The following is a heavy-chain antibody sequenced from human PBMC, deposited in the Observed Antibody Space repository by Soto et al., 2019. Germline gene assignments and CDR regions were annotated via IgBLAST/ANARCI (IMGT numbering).Heavy chain of an antibody. CDR3: ASALTSIAAAGTASWYYYYYGMDV. CDR1: GGTFSSYA. D-gene: IGHD6-13*01. Sequence: QVQLVQSGAEVKKPGSSVKVSCKASGGTFSSYAISWVRQAPGQGLEWMGGIIPIFGTANYAQKFQGRVTITADESTSTAYMELSSLRSEDTAVYYCASALTSIAAAGTASWYYYYYGMDVWGQGTTVTVSS. V-gene: IGHV1-69*01. J-gene: IGHJ6*02. CDR2: IIPIFGTA.